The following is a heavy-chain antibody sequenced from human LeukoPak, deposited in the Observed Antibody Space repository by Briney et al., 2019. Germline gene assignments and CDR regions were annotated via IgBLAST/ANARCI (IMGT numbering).Heavy chain of an antibody. Sequence: SETLSLTCAVSGGSINSYYWSWIRQPPGQGLEWIAYIYSSGDSNYNPSVKSRVTISVDTSKNQFSLKLTSVAAADTAIYYCARQPSGTAAFDIWGQGTMVTVSS. J-gene: IGHJ3*02. CDR1: GGSINSYY. D-gene: IGHD1/OR15-1a*01. CDR2: IYSSGDS. V-gene: IGHV4-59*08. CDR3: ARQPSGTAAFDI.